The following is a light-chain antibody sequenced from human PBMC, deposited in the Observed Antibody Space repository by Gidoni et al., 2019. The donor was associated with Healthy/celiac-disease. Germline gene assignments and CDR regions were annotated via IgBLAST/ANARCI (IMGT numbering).Light chain of an antibody. CDR3: QQYGSTPWT. Sequence: EIVLTQPPGTLSLSPGDRATLSCRASQSVSSSYLAWYQQKPGQAPRLLIYGASSRATGIPDRFCGSGSGTDFTLTISRLEPEDFAVYYCQQYGSTPWTFGQGTKVEIK. J-gene: IGKJ1*01. V-gene: IGKV3-20*01. CDR1: QSVSSSY. CDR2: GAS.